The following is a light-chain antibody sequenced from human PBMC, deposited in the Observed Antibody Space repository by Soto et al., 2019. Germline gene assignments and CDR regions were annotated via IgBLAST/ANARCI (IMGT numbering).Light chain of an antibody. V-gene: IGLV1-44*01. CDR3: TAWDDSMSGYV. CDR1: SSNIASNT. J-gene: IGLJ1*01. CDR2: SNN. Sequence: QSVLTQPPSASGTPGQRVTISCSGSSSNIASNTVNWYQQLPGTAPKLLIYSNNQRPSGVPDRFSGSKSGTSASLAISGLQYEDEADYYCTAWDDSMSGYVFGTGTKVTVL.